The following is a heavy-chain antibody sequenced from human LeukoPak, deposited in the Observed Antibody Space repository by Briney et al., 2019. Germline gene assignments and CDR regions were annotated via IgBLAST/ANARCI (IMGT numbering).Heavy chain of an antibody. V-gene: IGHV3-23*01. J-gene: IGHJ6*03. CDR3: ARGGLDILTGYTYYYMDV. D-gene: IGHD3-9*01. Sequence: QPGGSLRLSCAASGFTFSSYAMSWVRQAPGKGLEWVSVISGSGGTTYYADSVKGRFTISRDNAKNSLYLQMNSLRAEDTAVYYCARGGLDILTGYTYYYMDVWGKGTTVTVSS. CDR2: ISGSGGTT. CDR1: GFTFSSYA.